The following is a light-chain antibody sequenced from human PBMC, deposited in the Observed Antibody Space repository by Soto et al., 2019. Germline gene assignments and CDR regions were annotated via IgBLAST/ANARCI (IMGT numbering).Light chain of an antibody. J-gene: IGLJ1*01. CDR2: EVR. Sequence: QSVLTQPASVSGSPGQSMTISCTGTSSDVGGYNYVSWYQQHPGKAPKLIIYEVRNRPSGVSNRFSGSKSGNRASLTISGLQAEDEADYYCSSYTSSSTLCVFGTGTKVTVL. CDR3: SSYTSSSTLCV. CDR1: SSDVGGYNY. V-gene: IGLV2-14*01.